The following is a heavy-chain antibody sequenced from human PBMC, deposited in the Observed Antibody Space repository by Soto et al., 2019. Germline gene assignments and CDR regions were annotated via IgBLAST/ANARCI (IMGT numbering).Heavy chain of an antibody. D-gene: IGHD6-19*01. CDR1: GESFSGYI. CDR2: INDSGSA. V-gene: IGHV4-34*01. Sequence: QVQLQQSGAGLLKPSETLSLTCAVYGESFSGYIWTWIRQTPGKGLQWIGQINDSGSASYNPSLKSRVTISVHTSNSQFSLELSSVTAADTAVYYWARGLITGSHYSGGWYYFDSWGQGTQVTVSS. CDR3: ARGLITGSHYSGGWYYFDS. J-gene: IGHJ4*02.